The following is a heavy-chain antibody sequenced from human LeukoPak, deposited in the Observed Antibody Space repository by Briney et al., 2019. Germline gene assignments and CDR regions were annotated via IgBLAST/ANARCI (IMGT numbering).Heavy chain of an antibody. D-gene: IGHD3-10*01. CDR3: ARAWILYGSGSALDY. V-gene: IGHV1-46*01. CDR2: INPSGGST. Sequence: ASVKVSCKASGYTFTSYYMHWVRQAPGQGLEWMGIINPSGGSTSYAQKFQGRVTMTRDTSTSTVYMELSSLRSEDTAVYYCARAWILYGSGSALDYWGQGTLVTVSS. J-gene: IGHJ4*02. CDR1: GYTFTSYY.